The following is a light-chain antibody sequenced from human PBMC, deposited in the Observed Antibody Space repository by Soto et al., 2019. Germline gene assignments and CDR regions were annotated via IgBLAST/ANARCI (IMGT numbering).Light chain of an antibody. CDR1: NNDVGSYKG. V-gene: IGLV2-18*02. CDR2: EVS. Sequence: QSALTQPPSVAGSPGQSVTISCTGTNNDVGSYKGVSWYQQSPGTAPKLMIYEVSNRPSGVPDRFSGSKSGNTASLTISGLQAEDEADYFCFSFTRSDTYVFGTGTKVTVL. J-gene: IGLJ1*01. CDR3: FSFTRSDTYV.